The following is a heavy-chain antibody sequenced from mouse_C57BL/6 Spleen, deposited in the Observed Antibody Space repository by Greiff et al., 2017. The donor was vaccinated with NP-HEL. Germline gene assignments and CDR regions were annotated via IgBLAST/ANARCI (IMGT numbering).Heavy chain of an antibody. V-gene: IGHV1-26*01. J-gene: IGHJ3*01. CDR2: INPNNGGT. CDR1: GYTFTDYY. Sequence: EVQLQQSGPELVKPGASVKISCKASGYTFTDYYMNWVKQSHGKSLEWIGDINPNNGGTSYNQKFKGKATLTVAKSSSTAYMELRSLTSEDSAVYYCASSGRNWSFAYWGQGTLVTVSA. CDR3: ASSGRNWSFAY. D-gene: IGHD4-1*01.